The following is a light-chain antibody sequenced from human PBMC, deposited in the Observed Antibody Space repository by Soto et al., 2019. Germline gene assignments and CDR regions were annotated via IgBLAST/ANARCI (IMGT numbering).Light chain of an antibody. CDR2: GAS. Sequence: EIVLTQSPGTLSLSPGERATLSCRASQSVSNNYLAWYQQKPGQAPRLLIYGASTWATGIPARFSGSGSGTEFTLTISSLQSEDFTVYYCQQYNNWPPITFGQGTRLEIK. J-gene: IGKJ5*01. V-gene: IGKV3D-15*01. CDR1: QSVSNN. CDR3: QQYNNWPPIT.